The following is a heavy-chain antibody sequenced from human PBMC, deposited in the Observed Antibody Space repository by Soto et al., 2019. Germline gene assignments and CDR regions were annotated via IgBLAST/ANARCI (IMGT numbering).Heavy chain of an antibody. V-gene: IGHV3-21*01. CDR2: ISSSSSYI. CDR3: ARDLDSVVVVPAAMLVEYYNGFDY. D-gene: IGHD2-2*01. Sequence: GGSLRLSCAASGFTFSSYSMNWVRQAPGKGLEWVSSISSSSSYIYYADSVKGRFTISRDNAKNSLYLQMNSLRAEDTAVYYCARDLDSVVVVPAAMLVEYYNGFDYWGQGTLVTVSS. J-gene: IGHJ5*01. CDR1: GFTFSSYS.